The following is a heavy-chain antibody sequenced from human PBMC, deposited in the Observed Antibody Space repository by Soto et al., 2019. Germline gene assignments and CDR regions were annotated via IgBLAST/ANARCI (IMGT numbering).Heavy chain of an antibody. J-gene: IGHJ4*02. D-gene: IGHD4-17*01. Sequence: GGSLRLSCAASGFTFSSYAMSWVRQAPGKGLEWVSAISGSGGSTYYADSVKGRFTISRDNSKNTLYLQMNSLRAEDTAVYYCARGYGDYDWEFDYWGQGTLVTVSS. V-gene: IGHV3-23*01. CDR1: GFTFSSYA. CDR2: ISGSGGST. CDR3: ARGYGDYDWEFDY.